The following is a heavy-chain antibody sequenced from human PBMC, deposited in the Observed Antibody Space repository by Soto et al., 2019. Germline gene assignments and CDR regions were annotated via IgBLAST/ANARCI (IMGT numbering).Heavy chain of an antibody. J-gene: IGHJ5*02. D-gene: IGHD3-3*01. CDR1: GGSISSGGYY. Sequence: PSETLSLTCTVSGGSISSGGYYWSWILQHPGKGLEWIGYIYYSGSTYYNPSLKSRVTISVDTSKNQFSLKLRSVTAADTAVYYCARINPNYDFWSGYYSSWFDPWGQGTLVTVSS. CDR2: IYYSGST. CDR3: ARINPNYDFWSGYYSSWFDP. V-gene: IGHV4-31*03.